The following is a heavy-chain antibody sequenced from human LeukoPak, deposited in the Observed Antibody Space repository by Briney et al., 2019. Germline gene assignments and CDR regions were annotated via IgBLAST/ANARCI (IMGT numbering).Heavy chain of an antibody. CDR1: GGSISSYY. CDR2: IYYTGST. V-gene: IGHV4-59*08. CDR3: ARLSPTYPIH. D-gene: IGHD3-9*01. Sequence: SETLPLTCTVSGGSISSYYWSWIRQPPGKGLEWIGYIYYTGSTNYNPSLKSRVTISVDTSKNQFSLRLSSVTAADTAVYYCARLSPTYPIHWGQGTLVTVSS. J-gene: IGHJ4*02.